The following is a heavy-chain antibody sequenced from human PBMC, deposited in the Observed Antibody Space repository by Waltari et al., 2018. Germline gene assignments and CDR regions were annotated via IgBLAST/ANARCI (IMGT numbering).Heavy chain of an antibody. CDR3: ARHWKRNGYRFDP. Sequence: QLQLQESGPGLMKPSETLSLTCTVSGGSISRSSYYWGWIRQSPGKGLEWIASMYYSGTTYYNPTLGSRVTISGDTSKNQFSLRLSSVTAADTAVYYCARHWKRNGYRFDPWGQGTLVTVSS. CDR1: GGSISRSSYY. CDR2: MYYSGTT. J-gene: IGHJ5*02. V-gene: IGHV4-39*01. D-gene: IGHD5-12*01.